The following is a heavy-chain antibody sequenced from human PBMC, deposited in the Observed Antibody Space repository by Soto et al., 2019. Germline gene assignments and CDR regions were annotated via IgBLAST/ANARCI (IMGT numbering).Heavy chain of an antibody. D-gene: IGHD6-13*01. CDR2: IRSKAYGGTT. Sequence: HPGGSLRLSCTASGFTFGDYAMSWVRQAPGKGLEWVGFIRSKAYGGTTEYAASVKGRFTISRDDSKSIAYLQMNSLKTEDTAVYYCTRSRRDIAAAGTSLYYFDYWGQGTLVTVSS. J-gene: IGHJ4*02. CDR3: TRSRRDIAAAGTSLYYFDY. CDR1: GFTFGDYA. V-gene: IGHV3-49*04.